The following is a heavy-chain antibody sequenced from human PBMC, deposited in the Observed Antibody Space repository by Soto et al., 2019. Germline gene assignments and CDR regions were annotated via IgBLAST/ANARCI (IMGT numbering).Heavy chain of an antibody. V-gene: IGHV4-59*01. CDR2: IYYSGST. D-gene: IGHD3-3*01. CDR1: GGSISSYY. Sequence: SETLSLTCTVSGGSISSYYWSWIRQPPGKGLEWIGYIYYSGSTNYNPSLKSRVTISVDTSKNQFSLKLSSVTAADTAVYYCARGSDYDFWSGYSTLNNWFDPWGQGTLVTVS. J-gene: IGHJ5*02. CDR3: ARGSDYDFWSGYSTLNNWFDP.